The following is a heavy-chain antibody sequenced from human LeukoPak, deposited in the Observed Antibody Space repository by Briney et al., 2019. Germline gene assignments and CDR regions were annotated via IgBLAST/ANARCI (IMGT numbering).Heavy chain of an antibody. CDR3: VRSFRYNWFDP. CDR1: GYSISSGYY. Sequence: SETLSLTCTVSGYSISSGYYWGWIRQPPGKGLEWIGSIYHSGSTYYNPSLKSRVTISVDTSKSQFSLKLSSVTAADTAVYYCVRSFRYNWFDPWGQGTLVTVSS. D-gene: IGHD3-10*01. CDR2: IYHSGST. V-gene: IGHV4-38-2*02. J-gene: IGHJ5*02.